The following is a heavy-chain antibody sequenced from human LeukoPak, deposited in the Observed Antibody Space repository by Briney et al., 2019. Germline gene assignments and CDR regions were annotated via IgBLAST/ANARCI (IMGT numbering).Heavy chain of an antibody. CDR2: ISWNSFTI. J-gene: IGHJ4*02. V-gene: IGHV3-9*01. D-gene: IGHD5-18*01. Sequence: GGSLRLSYAASGFTFDDYAMHWVRQAPGKGLEWVSGISWNSFTIGYADSVKGRFTISRDNAKNSLYLQMNSLRAEDTAVYYCARDPRKYSYGSNFDYWGQGTLVTVSS. CDR3: ARDPRKYSYGSNFDY. CDR1: GFTFDDYA.